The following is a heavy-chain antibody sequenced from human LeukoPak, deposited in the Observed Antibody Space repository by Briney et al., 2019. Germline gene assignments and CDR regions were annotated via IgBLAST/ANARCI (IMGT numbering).Heavy chain of an antibody. CDR1: GGSISSSSYY. D-gene: IGHD3-9*01. CDR3: ARERPSYYDILTGYYPRSLPYYFDY. V-gene: IGHV4-39*07. Sequence: SETLSLTCTVSGGSISSSSYYWGWIRQPPGKGLEWIGSIYYSGSTYYNPSLKSRVTISVDTSKNQFSLKLSSVTAADTAVYYCARERPSYYDILTGYYPRSLPYYFDYWGQGTPVTVSS. J-gene: IGHJ4*02. CDR2: IYYSGST.